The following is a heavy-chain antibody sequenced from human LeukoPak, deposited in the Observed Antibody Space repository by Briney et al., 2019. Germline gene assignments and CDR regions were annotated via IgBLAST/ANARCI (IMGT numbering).Heavy chain of an antibody. CDR1: EYTFTSYY. V-gene: IGHV1-46*01. D-gene: IGHD2-2*01. J-gene: IGHJ1*01. CDR2: INPSGGST. Sequence: ASVKVSCKASEYTFTSYYMHWVRQSPGQGLEWMGIINPSGGSTSYAQKFQGRVTMTRDTSTSTVYMELSSLRSEDTAVYYCARGYCSSTSCHYAEYFQHSGQGTLVTVSS. CDR3: ARGYCSSTSCHYAEYFQH.